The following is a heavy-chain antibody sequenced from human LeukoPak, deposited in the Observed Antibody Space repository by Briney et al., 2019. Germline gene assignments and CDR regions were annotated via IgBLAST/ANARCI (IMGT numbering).Heavy chain of an antibody. CDR3: AREAAAHCSGGSCYPRY. J-gene: IGHJ4*02. D-gene: IGHD2-15*01. V-gene: IGHV3-74*01. CDR2: IKSDESST. CDR1: GFTFSSYW. Sequence: GGSLRLSCAASGFTFSSYWMHWVRQALGKGLVWVSRIKSDESSTTYADSVEGRFTISRDNAKNTLYLQMSSLRAEDTAVYYCAREAAAHCSGGSCYPRYWGQGTLVTVSS.